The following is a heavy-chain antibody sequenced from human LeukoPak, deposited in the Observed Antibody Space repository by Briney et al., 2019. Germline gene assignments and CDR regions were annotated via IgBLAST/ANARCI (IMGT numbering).Heavy chain of an antibody. CDR3: ARNGGIAARPWGAAFDI. CDR1: GGSISSSIYY. D-gene: IGHD6-6*01. J-gene: IGHJ3*02. V-gene: IGHV4-61*01. CDR2: IYYSGST. Sequence: PSETLSLTCIVSGGSISSSIYYWSWIRQPPGKGLEWIGYIYYSGSTNYNPSLKSRVTISVDTSKNQFSLKLSSVTAADTAVYYCARNGGIAARPWGAAFDIWGQGTMVTVSS.